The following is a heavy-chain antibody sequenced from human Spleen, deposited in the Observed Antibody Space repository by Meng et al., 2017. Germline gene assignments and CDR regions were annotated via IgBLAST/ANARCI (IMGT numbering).Heavy chain of an antibody. CDR2: IWYDGSNK. D-gene: IGHD2-15*01. J-gene: IGHJ6*02. CDR1: GFTFSSYG. V-gene: IGHV3-33*01. CDR3: ARNEMAIPARRPYYYYGMDV. Sequence: GESLKISCETSGFTFSSYGMHWVRQAPGKGLEWVAGIWYDGSNKYYADSVKGRFTISRDNSKNTLSLQMDSLRAEDTALYYCARNEMAIPARRPYYYYGMDVWGQGTTVTVSS.